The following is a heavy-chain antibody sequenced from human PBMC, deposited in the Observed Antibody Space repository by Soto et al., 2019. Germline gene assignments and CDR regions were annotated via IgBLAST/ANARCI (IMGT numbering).Heavy chain of an antibody. J-gene: IGHJ3*02. Sequence: SSVKVSCKASGGTFSSYAISWVRQAPGQGLEWMGGIIPIFGTANYAQKFQGRVTITADESTSTAYMELGSLRSEDTAVYYCARGAEGGATPHDAFDIWGQGTMVTVSS. CDR1: GGTFSSYA. CDR3: ARGAEGGATPHDAFDI. D-gene: IGHD1-26*01. V-gene: IGHV1-69*13. CDR2: IIPIFGTA.